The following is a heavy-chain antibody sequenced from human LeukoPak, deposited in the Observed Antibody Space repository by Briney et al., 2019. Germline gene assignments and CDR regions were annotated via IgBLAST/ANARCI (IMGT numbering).Heavy chain of an antibody. Sequence: GGSLRLSCAASGLAVSSYSMNWVRQAPGKGLEWVSSIRSNSYMYYADSLKGRFTMSRDNAKNSLYLQMNSLRVEDTAVYYCARVGSSWSNDYWGQGTLVTVSS. V-gene: IGHV3-21*01. CDR3: ARVGSSWSNDY. CDR2: IRSNSYM. CDR1: GLAVSSYS. J-gene: IGHJ4*02. D-gene: IGHD6-13*01.